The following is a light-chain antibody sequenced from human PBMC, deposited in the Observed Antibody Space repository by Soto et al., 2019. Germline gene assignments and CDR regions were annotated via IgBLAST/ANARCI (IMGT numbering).Light chain of an antibody. J-gene: IGKJ1*01. V-gene: IGKV1-5*03. Sequence: EIQVTQSPSTLSVSIGDRVTITCRASQTISSWLAGYQQKPGKAPKLLIYNASTLKSGVPSRFSGSGSGTEFTLTISSLQPDDFATYYCQHYNSYSEAFGQGTKVDIK. CDR2: NAS. CDR3: QHYNSYSEA. CDR1: QTISSW.